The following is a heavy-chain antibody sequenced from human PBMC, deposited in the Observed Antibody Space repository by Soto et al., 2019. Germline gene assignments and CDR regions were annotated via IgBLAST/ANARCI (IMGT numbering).Heavy chain of an antibody. D-gene: IGHD6-13*01. CDR3: ARMGTKYSSTLYYYYGMDV. CDR1: GYTFTGYY. J-gene: IGHJ6*02. Sequence: ASVKVSCKASGYTFTGYYMHWVRQAPGQGLEWMGWINPNSGGTKYAQKFQGWVTMTRDTSISTAYMEMSRLRSDDTAVYYCARMGTKYSSTLYYYYGMDVWG. V-gene: IGHV1-2*04. CDR2: INPNSGGT.